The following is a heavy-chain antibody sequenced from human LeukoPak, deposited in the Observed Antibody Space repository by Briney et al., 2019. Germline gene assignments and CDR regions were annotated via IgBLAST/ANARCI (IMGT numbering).Heavy chain of an antibody. CDR3: ARDQVYTSLSAFGI. V-gene: IGHV1-69*13. Sequence: SVKVSCKASGGTFSSYAISWVRQAPGQGLEWMGGIIPIFGTANYAQKFQGRVTITADESTSTAYMELSSLRSEDTAVYYCARDQVYTSLSAFGIWGQGTKVTVSS. J-gene: IGHJ3*02. CDR2: IIPIFGTA. CDR1: GGTFSSYA. D-gene: IGHD3-16*01.